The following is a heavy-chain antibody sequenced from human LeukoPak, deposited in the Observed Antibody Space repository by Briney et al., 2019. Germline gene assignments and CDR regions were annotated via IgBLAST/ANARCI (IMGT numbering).Heavy chain of an antibody. J-gene: IGHJ4*02. D-gene: IGHD6-6*01. CDR2: RSIYNGNT. V-gene: IGHV1-18*01. CDR1: GYDFINYG. CDR3: ARGGSFPSSSSSREYYLDY. Sequence: ASVKVSCKASGYDFINYGISWVRQAPGQGLEWMGWRSIYNGNTDYKLQGRVTMTTDTSTNTAYKEVRSLRSDDTAVYYCARGGSFPSSSSSREYYLDYWGQGTLVTVSS.